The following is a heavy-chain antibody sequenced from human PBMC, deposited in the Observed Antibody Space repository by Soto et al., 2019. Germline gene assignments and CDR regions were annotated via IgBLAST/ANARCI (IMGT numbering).Heavy chain of an antibody. Sequence: EVQLVESGGGLVEPGGSLRLSCAACGFTFNGAWMNWVRQGPGKGLEWVGRVKSKVDGETIDYAAPVKGRFTISRDDSRNMVYLQMNSLSTEDTAMYYCSADLPDWGAYAFDYWGQGALVTVSS. J-gene: IGHJ4*02. CDR1: GFTFNGAW. D-gene: IGHD3-16*01. CDR2: VKSKVDGETI. V-gene: IGHV3-15*07. CDR3: SADLPDWGAYAFDY.